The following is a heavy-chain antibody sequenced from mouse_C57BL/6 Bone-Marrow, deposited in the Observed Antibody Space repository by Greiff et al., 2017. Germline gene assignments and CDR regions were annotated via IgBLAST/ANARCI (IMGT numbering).Heavy chain of an antibody. D-gene: IGHD2-1*01. Sequence: VQLQQSGPELVKPGASVKMSCTASGYTFTDYYMNWVKQRPGQGLEWIGWIDPEKGDTKYNSKFKGKATLTADTSSSTAYMQLSSLTSEYAAVYYCTRQGNGYYAMDDWGQGTSVTVSS. CDR2: IDPEKGDT. J-gene: IGHJ4*01. V-gene: IGHV1-84*01. CDR3: TRQGNGYYAMDD. CDR1: GYTFTDYY.